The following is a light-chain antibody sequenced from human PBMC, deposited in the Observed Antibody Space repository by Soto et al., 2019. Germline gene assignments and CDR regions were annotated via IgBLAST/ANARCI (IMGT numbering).Light chain of an antibody. CDR1: SSNIGSNY. Sequence: QSVLTQPPSASGTPGQRVTLSCSESSSNIGSNYVYWYQQLPGTAPKLLIYRNNQRPSGVPDRFSGSKSGTSASLAISGLRSEDEADYYCAAWDDSLSGPVYVFGTGTKVTVL. V-gene: IGLV1-47*01. J-gene: IGLJ1*01. CDR3: AAWDDSLSGPVYV. CDR2: RNN.